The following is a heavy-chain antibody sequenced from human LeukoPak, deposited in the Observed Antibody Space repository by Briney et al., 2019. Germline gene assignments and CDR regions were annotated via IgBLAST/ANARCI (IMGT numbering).Heavy chain of an antibody. V-gene: IGHV3-23*01. CDR3: ANGVICSSTSCYAPPEGY. J-gene: IGHJ4*02. CDR2: IGGSGAST. CDR1: GFTFSAYA. Sequence: SGGSLRLSCVASGFTFSAYAMTWVRQAPGKGLEWVSVIGGSGASTYYADSVKGRFTISRDNSKNTLYLQMNSLRAEDTAVYYCANGVICSSTSCYAPPEGYWGQGTLVTVSS. D-gene: IGHD2-2*01.